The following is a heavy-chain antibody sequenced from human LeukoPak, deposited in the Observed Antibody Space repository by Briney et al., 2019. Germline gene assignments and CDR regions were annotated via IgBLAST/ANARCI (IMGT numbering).Heavy chain of an antibody. CDR2: ISGSGENT. CDR3: ARQNCSSTSCYATFDY. D-gene: IGHD2-2*01. J-gene: IGHJ4*02. V-gene: IGHV3-23*01. Sequence: GGSLRLSCAASGFTLSSYAMSWVRQAPGKGLEWVSVISGSGENTYYADSVKGRFTISRDNSKNTLYLQMNSLRAEDTALYYCARQNCSSTSCYATFDYWGQGTLVTVSS. CDR1: GFTLSSYA.